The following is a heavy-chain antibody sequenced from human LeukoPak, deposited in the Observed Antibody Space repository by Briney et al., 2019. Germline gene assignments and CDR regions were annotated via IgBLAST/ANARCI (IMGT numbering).Heavy chain of an antibody. V-gene: IGHV4-61*01. CDR3: ARMWSPEGMDV. CDR2: IYYSGST. D-gene: IGHD2-21*01. J-gene: IGHJ6*02. CDR1: GGSVSSGSYY. Sequence: SETLSLTCTVSGGSVSSGSYYWSWIRQPPGKGLEWIGYIYYSGSTNYNPPLKSRVTVSVDTSKNQFSLKLSSVTAADTAVYYCARMWSPEGMDVWGQGTTVTVSS.